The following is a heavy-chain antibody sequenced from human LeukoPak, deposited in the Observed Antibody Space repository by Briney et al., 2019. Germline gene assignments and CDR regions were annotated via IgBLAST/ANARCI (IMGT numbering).Heavy chain of an antibody. CDR2: INHSGST. Sequence: PSETLSLTCAVYGGSFSGYYWSWIRQPPGKGLEWIGEINHSGSTNYNPSLKSRVTISVDTSKNQFSLKLSSVTAADTAVYYCARGGGYRAARYWGQGTLVTVSS. CDR3: ARGGGYRAARY. CDR1: GGSFSGYY. J-gene: IGHJ4*02. V-gene: IGHV4-34*01. D-gene: IGHD5-24*01.